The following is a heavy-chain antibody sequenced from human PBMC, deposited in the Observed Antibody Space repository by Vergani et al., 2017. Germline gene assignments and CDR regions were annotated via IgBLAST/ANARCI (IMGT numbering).Heavy chain of an antibody. V-gene: IGHV3-23*01. CDR1: GFTFSSYV. Sequence: EVKLLESGGGLVQPGGSLRLSCAAPGFTFSSYVMSWVRQATGKGLEWVSAISGSVGRTYYADTGNGRFTISRDNSKNTLYRQMNSLIAEDTAVYYCAKKRSSGTKYYFGYWGQGTLVTVSS. J-gene: IGHJ4*02. CDR3: AKKRSSGTKYYFGY. CDR2: ISGSVGRT. D-gene: IGHD3-22*01.